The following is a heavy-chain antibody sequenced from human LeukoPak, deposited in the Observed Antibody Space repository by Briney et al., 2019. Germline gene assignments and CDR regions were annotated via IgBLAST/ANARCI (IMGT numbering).Heavy chain of an antibody. Sequence: SETLSLTCGVSGGSISSSYWWSWVRQPPGKGLEWIGEIYHSGSTNYNPSLKSRVTISMDKSKNQFSLNLSSVTAADMAVYYCARKYYGSGSWFDPWGQGTLVTVSS. CDR1: GGSISSSYW. J-gene: IGHJ5*02. CDR3: ARKYYGSGSWFDP. D-gene: IGHD3-10*01. CDR2: IYHSGST. V-gene: IGHV4-4*02.